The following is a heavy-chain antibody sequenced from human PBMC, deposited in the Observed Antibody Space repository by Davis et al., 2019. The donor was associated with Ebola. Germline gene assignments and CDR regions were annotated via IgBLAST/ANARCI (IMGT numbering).Heavy chain of an antibody. V-gene: IGHV1-3*01. CDR3: ARGGITIFGVFDY. Sequence: ASVKVSCKASGYTFNTYGISWVRQPPGQGLEWMGWINAGNGNTKYSQKFQGRVTITRDTSASTAYMELSSLRSEDTAVYYCARGGITIFGVFDYWGQGTLVTVSS. CDR1: GYTFNTYG. CDR2: INAGNGNT. D-gene: IGHD3-3*01. J-gene: IGHJ4*02.